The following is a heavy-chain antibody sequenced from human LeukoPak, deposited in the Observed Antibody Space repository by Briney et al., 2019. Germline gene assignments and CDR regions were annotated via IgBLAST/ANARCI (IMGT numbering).Heavy chain of an antibody. J-gene: IGHJ4*02. CDR2: ISGSGDNT. V-gene: IGHV3-23*01. D-gene: IGHD3-3*01. Sequence: PGGSLRLSCAASGFTFSSQSMTWVRQAPGKGLEWVSGISGSGDNTYYGDSVKGRFTISRDNSKSTMYLQMNSLRVEDTAVYYCAKEYYYDFWSGYYIDYWGQGTLVTVSS. CDR3: AKEYYYDFWSGYYIDY. CDR1: GFTFSSQS.